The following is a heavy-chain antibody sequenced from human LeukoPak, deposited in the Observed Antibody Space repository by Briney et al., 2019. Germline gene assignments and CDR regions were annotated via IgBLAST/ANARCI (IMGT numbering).Heavy chain of an antibody. CDR1: GFTFTSYG. D-gene: IGHD2-21*01. CDR2: ISYDGIAN. J-gene: IGHJ4*02. V-gene: IGHV3-30*18. CDR3: AKKAAPVSAIRAGFDY. Sequence: GGSLRLSCSASGFTFTSYGMHWVRQAPGKGLEWVAVISYDGIANYYADSVKGRFTVSRDNSENTLYLQMNSLRADDTAVYYCAKKAAPVSAIRAGFDYWGQGTLVTVSS.